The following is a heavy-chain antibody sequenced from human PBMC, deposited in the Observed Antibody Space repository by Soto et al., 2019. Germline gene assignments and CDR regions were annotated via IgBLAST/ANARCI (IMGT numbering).Heavy chain of an antibody. J-gene: IGHJ4*02. V-gene: IGHV6-1*01. CDR3: ARGINSAFDS. CDR2: TFYRSKWSN. CDR1: GDRLYSTVLA. D-gene: IGHD2-15*01. Sequence: SQTLSLTCVIPGDRLYSTVLAWNSIRQSPSRGLEWLGRTFYRSKWSNDYAESVKSRITINPDTSKNQFSLQLNSVTPEDTAVYFCARGINSAFDSWGRGTLVTVSS.